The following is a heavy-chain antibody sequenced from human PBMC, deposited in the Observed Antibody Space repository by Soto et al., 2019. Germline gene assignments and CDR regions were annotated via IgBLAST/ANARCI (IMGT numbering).Heavy chain of an antibody. CDR3: ASLEARCGGAGCGMDV. Sequence: SETMSLTCTVSGGSISSSSYYWGWLRQPPGKGLEWIGSIYYSESTDYIHALKCRVTISVDASKNQVTLKLGSVTAADTAVYDCASLEARCGGAGCGMDVWGQGTTVTVSS. CDR2: IYYSEST. CDR1: GGSISSSSYY. J-gene: IGHJ6*02. D-gene: IGHD6-19*01. V-gene: IGHV4-39*01.